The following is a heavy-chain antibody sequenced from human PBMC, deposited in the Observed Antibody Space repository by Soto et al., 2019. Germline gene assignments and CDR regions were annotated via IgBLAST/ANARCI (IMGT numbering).Heavy chain of an antibody. V-gene: IGHV1-18*04. CDR3: ARDREYYYDSSGNYYYHYGLDV. CDR2: ISGYNGNT. J-gene: IGHJ6*02. CDR1: DFSFTSHG. Sequence: ASVKVSCKAYDFSFTSHGISWVRQAPGQGLEWMGWISGYNGNTKYAQKFQGRVTMTTDTPTNTAYMELRSLRSDDTAVYYCARDREYYYDSSGNYYYHYGLDVWGQGTTVTVSS. D-gene: IGHD3-22*01.